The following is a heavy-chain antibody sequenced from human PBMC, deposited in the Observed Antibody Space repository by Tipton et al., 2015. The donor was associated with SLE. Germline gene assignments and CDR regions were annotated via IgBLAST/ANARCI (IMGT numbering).Heavy chain of an antibody. Sequence: TLSLTCAVYGGSFSDYFWTWIRPSPGKGLEWIGDVNHSGSTNYHPSLKSRVTMSVDTSKNQFSLKRTSVTAADTALYYCARCTIFGVVRGSFDSWGQGTLVTVS. CDR3: ARCTIFGVVRGSFDS. D-gene: IGHD3-3*01. CDR2: VNHSGST. CDR1: GGSFSDYF. V-gene: IGHV4-34*01. J-gene: IGHJ4*02.